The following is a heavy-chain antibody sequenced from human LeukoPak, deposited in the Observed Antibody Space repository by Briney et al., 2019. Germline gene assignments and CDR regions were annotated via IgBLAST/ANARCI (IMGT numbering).Heavy chain of an antibody. CDR1: GYTFTGYY. D-gene: IGHD3-10*01. J-gene: IGHJ4*02. Sequence: ASVKVSCKASGYTFTGYYMHWVRQAPGQRLEWMGWINPNSGGTNYAQKFQGRVSMTRDTSISTAYMELSRLRSDDTAVYYCARDLVTMVRGVSQIWGQGTLVTVSS. CDR3: ARDLVTMVRGVSQI. CDR2: INPNSGGT. V-gene: IGHV1-2*02.